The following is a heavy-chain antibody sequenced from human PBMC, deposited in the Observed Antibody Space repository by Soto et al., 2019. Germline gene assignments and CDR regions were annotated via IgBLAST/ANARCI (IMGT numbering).Heavy chain of an antibody. D-gene: IGHD3-16*02. CDR3: AKDSPDMITFGGVIVQTKQPFDY. Sequence: PGGSLRLSCAASGFTFSSYAMSWVRQAPGKGLEWVSAISGSGGSTYYADSVKGRFTISRDNSKNTLYLQMNSLRAEDTAVYYCAKDSPDMITFGGVIVQTKQPFDYWGQGTLVTVSS. CDR1: GFTFSSYA. CDR2: ISGSGGST. J-gene: IGHJ4*02. V-gene: IGHV3-23*01.